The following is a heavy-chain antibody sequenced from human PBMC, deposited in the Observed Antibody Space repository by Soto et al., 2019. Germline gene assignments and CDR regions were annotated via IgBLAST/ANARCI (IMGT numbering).Heavy chain of an antibody. CDR3: ARGLISGSHYSGGWYYFDS. Sequence: GSLRLSCAASGFIFTDYYMTWIRQTPGKGLQWIGQINHSGSANYNPSLKSRVTISVHPSKSQFSLELSSVTAADTAVYFCARGLISGSHYSGGWYYFDSWGQGTQVTVSS. V-gene: IGHV4-34*01. J-gene: IGHJ4*02. D-gene: IGHD1-26*01. CDR2: INHSGSA. CDR1: GFIFTDYY.